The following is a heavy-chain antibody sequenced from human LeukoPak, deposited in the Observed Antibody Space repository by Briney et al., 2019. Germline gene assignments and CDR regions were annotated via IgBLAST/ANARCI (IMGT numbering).Heavy chain of an antibody. J-gene: IGHJ3*02. D-gene: IGHD2-21*01. Sequence: SQTLSLTCTVSGGSISSGDYYWSWIRQPPGKGLEWIGYIYYSGSTYYNPSLKSRVTISVDTSKNQFSLKLSSVTAADTAVYYCASYSYCGGDCPDAFDIWGQGTMVTVSS. CDR2: IYYSGST. CDR1: GGSISSGDYY. CDR3: ASYSYCGGDCPDAFDI. V-gene: IGHV4-30-4*08.